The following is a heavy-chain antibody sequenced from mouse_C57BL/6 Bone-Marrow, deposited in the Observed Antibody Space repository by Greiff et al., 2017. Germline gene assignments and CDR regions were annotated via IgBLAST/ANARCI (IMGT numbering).Heavy chain of an antibody. V-gene: IGHV1-26*01. D-gene: IGHD2-3*01. J-gene: IGHJ4*01. Sequence: VQLQQSGPELVKPGASVKISCKASGYTFTDYYMNWVKQSHGRSLEWIGDINPNNGGTSYNQKFKGKATLTVDKSSSTAYMELRSLTSEDSAVYYCALDGFYAMDYWGQGTSVTVSS. CDR3: ALDGFYAMDY. CDR1: GYTFTDYY. CDR2: INPNNGGT.